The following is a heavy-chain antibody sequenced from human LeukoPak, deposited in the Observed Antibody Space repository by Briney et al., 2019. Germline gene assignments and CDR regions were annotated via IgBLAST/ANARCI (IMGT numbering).Heavy chain of an antibody. CDR3: ARLPRGFRYSGYDFYFDY. CDR2: IYPGDSDT. J-gene: IGHJ4*02. CDR1: GYSFTSYW. Sequence: GESLKISCKGSGYSFTSYWIGWVRHVPGKGLEYMGIIYPGDSDTRYSPSFQGQVTISADKSISTAYLQWSSLKASDTAMYYCARLPRGFRYSGYDFYFDYWGQGTLVTVSS. D-gene: IGHD5-12*01. V-gene: IGHV5-51*01.